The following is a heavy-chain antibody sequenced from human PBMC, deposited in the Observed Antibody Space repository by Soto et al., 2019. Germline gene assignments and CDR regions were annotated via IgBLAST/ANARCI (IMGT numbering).Heavy chain of an antibody. D-gene: IGHD2-21*02. V-gene: IGHV3-48*03. J-gene: IGHJ6*02. CDR1: GFTFSSYE. CDR2: ISSSGSTI. CDR3: ARDHLAYCGGDCYQLYYYYGMDV. Sequence: EVQLVESGGGLVQPGGSLRLSCAASGFTFSSYEMNWVRQAPGKGLEWVSYISSSGSTIYYADSVKGRFTISRDNAKNSLYLQMNSLRAEDTAVYYCARDHLAYCGGDCYQLYYYYGMDVWGLGTTVTVSS.